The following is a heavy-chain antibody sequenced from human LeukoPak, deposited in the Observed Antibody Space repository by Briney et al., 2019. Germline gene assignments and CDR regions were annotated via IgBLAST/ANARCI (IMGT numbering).Heavy chain of an antibody. D-gene: IGHD3-22*01. CDR1: GFTFSTYW. J-gene: IGHJ1*01. CDR3: ARAPSEIGGYYPEYFRH. V-gene: IGHV3-74*01. CDR2: IKSDGST. Sequence: GGSLRLSCAASGFTFSTYWMHWVRQAPGKGLVWVSRIKSDGSTNYADSVKGRFTISRDNAKNTVPLQMNSLRAEDTGVYYCARAPSEIGGYYPEYFRHWGQGTLVTVSS.